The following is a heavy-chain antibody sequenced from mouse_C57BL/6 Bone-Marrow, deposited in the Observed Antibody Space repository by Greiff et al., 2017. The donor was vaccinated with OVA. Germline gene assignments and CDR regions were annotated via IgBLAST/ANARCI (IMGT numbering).Heavy chain of an antibody. V-gene: IGHV1-15*01. D-gene: IGHD2-5*01. CDR3: TRSKNYINSFAY. CDR2: IDPETGGT. CDR1: GYTFTDYE. Sequence: VQLQQSGAELVRPGASVTLSCKASGYTFTDYEMHWVKQTPVHGLEWIGAIDPETGGTAYNQKFKGKAILTADKSSSTAYMELRSLTSEDSAVYYCTRSKNYINSFAYWGQGTLVTVSA. J-gene: IGHJ3*01.